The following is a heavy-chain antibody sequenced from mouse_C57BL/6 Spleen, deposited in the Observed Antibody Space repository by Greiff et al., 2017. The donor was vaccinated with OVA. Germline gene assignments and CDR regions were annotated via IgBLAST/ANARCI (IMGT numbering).Heavy chain of an antibody. CDR2: IYPGDGDT. D-gene: IGHD1-1*01. CDR1: GYAFSSSW. J-gene: IGHJ4*01. Sequence: VKVVESGPELVKPGASVKISCKASGYAFSSSWMNWVKQRPGKGLEWIGRIYPGDGDTNYNGKFKGKATLTADKSSSTAYMQLSSLTSEDSAVYFCARGGSSYVGAMDYWGQGTSVTVSS. V-gene: IGHV1-82*01. CDR3: ARGGSSYVGAMDY.